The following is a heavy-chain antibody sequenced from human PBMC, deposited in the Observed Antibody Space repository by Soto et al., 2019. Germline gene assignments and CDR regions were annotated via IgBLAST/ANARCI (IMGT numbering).Heavy chain of an antibody. CDR3: AKDAPLRFDY. Sequence: QVQLVESGGGVVQPGRSLRLSCAASGFTFSSYGMHWVRQAPGKGLEWVAVISYDGSNKYYADSVKGRFTISRDNSKNTLYLQMNSLRAEDTVVYYCAKDAPLRFDYWGQGTLVTVSS. J-gene: IGHJ4*02. CDR2: ISYDGSNK. D-gene: IGHD3-10*01. CDR1: GFTFSSYG. V-gene: IGHV3-30*18.